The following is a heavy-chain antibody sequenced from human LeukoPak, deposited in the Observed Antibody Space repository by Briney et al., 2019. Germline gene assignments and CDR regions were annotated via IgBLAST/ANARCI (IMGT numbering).Heavy chain of an antibody. J-gene: IGHJ3*02. Sequence: SETLSLTCAVYGGSFSGYYWTWIRQPPGRGLEWIGEINQSGRTNYSPSLKSRVTISVDTSKNQFSLNLNSVTAADTAVYYCARELRWELLRIRAFDIWGQGTMVTVSS. D-gene: IGHD1-26*01. CDR1: GGSFSGYY. CDR2: INQSGRT. CDR3: ARELRWELLRIRAFDI. V-gene: IGHV4-34*01.